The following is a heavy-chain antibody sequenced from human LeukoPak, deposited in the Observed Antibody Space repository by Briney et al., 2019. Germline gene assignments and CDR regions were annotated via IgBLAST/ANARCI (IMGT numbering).Heavy chain of an antibody. CDR3: VKETRGTTIYY. D-gene: IGHD4-11*01. V-gene: IGHV3-66*01. CDR1: GFSVSDNY. J-gene: IGHJ4*02. Sequence: PGGSLRLSCAASGFSVSDNYMSWVRQAPGKGLEWVSVIYRGDATYYADSVKGRFTISRDSFENTVYLQMDSLRAEDTAVYYCVKETRGTTIYYWGQGTLVTVSP. CDR2: IYRGDAT.